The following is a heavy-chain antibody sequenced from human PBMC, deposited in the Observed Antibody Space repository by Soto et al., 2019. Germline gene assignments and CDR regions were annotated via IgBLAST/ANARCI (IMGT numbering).Heavy chain of an antibody. Sequence: QVPLVQSGAEVKKPVASVKVSCKASGYTFTNYDINSVRQAPGQWLEWMGWISTYTGNTNYAQKIQVRVTMTPDTSTNTSYMELRSLRYDGTAVSYCERWYYYGSGRPTPGRMDVWGQGSKVTVSS. J-gene: IGHJ6*02. CDR2: ISTYTGNT. D-gene: IGHD3-10*01. CDR3: ERWYYYGSGRPTPGRMDV. V-gene: IGHV1-18*01. CDR1: GYTFTNYD.